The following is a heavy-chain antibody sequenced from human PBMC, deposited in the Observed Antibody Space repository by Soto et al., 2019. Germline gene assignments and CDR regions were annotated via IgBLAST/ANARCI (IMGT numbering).Heavy chain of an antibody. CDR2: INHSGST. CDR3: ARAKGIAARPINWFDP. V-gene: IGHV4-34*01. D-gene: IGHD6-6*01. J-gene: IGHJ5*02. CDR1: GGSFSGYY. Sequence: LSLTCAVYGGSFSGYYWSWIRQPPGKGLEWIGEINHSGSTNYNPSLKSRVTISVDTSKNQFSLKLSSVTAADTAVYYCARAKGIAARPINWFDPWGQGTLVTVSS.